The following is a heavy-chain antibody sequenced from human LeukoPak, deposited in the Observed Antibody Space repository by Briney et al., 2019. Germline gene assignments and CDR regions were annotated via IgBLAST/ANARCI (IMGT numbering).Heavy chain of an antibody. CDR2: ITGSGGST. D-gene: IGHD5-12*01. CDR3: AKDWSYSGWAYYFDY. CDR1: GFTVSSNY. V-gene: IGHV3-23*01. J-gene: IGHJ4*02. Sequence: GGSLRLSCAASGFTVSSNYMSWVRQAPGKGLEWVSAITGSGGSTYYADSVKGRFTISRDNSKNTLYLQMNSLRAEDTAVYYCAKDWSYSGWAYYFDYWGQGTLVTVSS.